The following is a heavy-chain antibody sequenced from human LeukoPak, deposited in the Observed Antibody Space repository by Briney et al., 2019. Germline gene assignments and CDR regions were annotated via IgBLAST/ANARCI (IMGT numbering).Heavy chain of an antibody. CDR3: ARTTLYYYGSGTTGGLDY. Sequence: SETLSLTCTVSGGSISSSSYYWGWIRQPPGKGLEWIGSIYYSGSTYYNPSLKSRVTISVDTSKNQFSLKLSSVTAADTAVYYCARTTLYYYGSGTTGGLDYWGQGTLVTVSS. J-gene: IGHJ4*02. D-gene: IGHD3-10*01. CDR2: IYYSGST. V-gene: IGHV4-39*01. CDR1: GGSISSSSYY.